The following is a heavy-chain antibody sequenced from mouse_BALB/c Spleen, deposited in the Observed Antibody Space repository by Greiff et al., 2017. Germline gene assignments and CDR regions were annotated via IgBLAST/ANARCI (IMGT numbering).Heavy chain of an antibody. CDR2: IDPENGDT. D-gene: IGHD2-10*01. J-gene: IGHJ4*01. CDR3: LPPYYAMDY. Sequence: EVQLQQSGAELVRSGASVKLSCTASGFNIKDYYMHWVKQRPEQGLEWIGWIDPENGDTEYAPKFQGKATMTADTSSNTAYLQLSSLTSEDTAVYYCLPPYYAMDYWGQGTSVTVSS. V-gene: IGHV14-4*02. CDR1: GFNIKDYY.